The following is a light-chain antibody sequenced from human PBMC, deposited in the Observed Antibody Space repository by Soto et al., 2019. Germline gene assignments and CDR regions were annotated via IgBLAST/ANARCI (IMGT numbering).Light chain of an antibody. CDR1: QSVTTY. J-gene: IGKJ1*01. CDR2: DAS. Sequence: PGERATLSCRASQSVTTYLAWYXQKXGQXXRXXXYDASNRATGIPARFSGSGYGTGFTLTISSLEPEDFAVYYCQQYNNWPRTFGQGNKVDI. CDR3: QQYNNWPRT. V-gene: IGKV3-11*01.